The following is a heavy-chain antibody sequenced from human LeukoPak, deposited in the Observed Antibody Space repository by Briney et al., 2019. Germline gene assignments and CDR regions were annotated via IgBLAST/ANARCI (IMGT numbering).Heavy chain of an antibody. CDR1: RFTFSSYW. V-gene: IGHV3-7*03. J-gene: IGHJ4*02. CDR3: ARARGGYDFDY. D-gene: IGHD5-12*01. CDR2: IKQDGSEK. Sequence: GGSLRLSCAASRFTFSSYWMSWVRQAPGKGLEWVANIKQDGSEKYYVDSVKGRFAISRDNAKNSLYLQLNSLRAEDTAVYYCARARGGYDFDYWGQGTLVTVSS.